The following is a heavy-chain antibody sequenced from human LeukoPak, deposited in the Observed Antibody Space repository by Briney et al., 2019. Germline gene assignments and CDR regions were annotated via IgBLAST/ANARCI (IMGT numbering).Heavy chain of an antibody. V-gene: IGHV3-23*01. CDR3: AKDSGYDWDAFDI. Sequence: GGSLRLSCAASGFTFSSYAMSWVRQAPGKGLEWVSSISGSGGSTYYADSVKGRFTISRDNSKNTLYLQMNSLRAEDTAVYYCAKDSGYDWDAFDIWGQGTMVTVSS. J-gene: IGHJ3*02. CDR2: ISGSGGST. CDR1: GFTFSSYA. D-gene: IGHD5-12*01.